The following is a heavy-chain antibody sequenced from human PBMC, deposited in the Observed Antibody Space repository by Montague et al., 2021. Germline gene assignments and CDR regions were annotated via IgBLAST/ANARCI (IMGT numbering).Heavy chain of an antibody. CDR2: ISPDGSNE. Sequence: SLRLSCAASGFTFSNYALHWVRQSPGKGLEWVAIISPDGSNEDYADSVKGRFSISRDNSNNTLYLLMNSLRPEDTAIYYCARVGETSGWYWDRFDPWGQGTLSPSPQ. CDR1: GFTFSNYA. D-gene: IGHD6-19*01. CDR3: ARVGETSGWYWDRFDP. J-gene: IGHJ5*02. V-gene: IGHV3-30*03.